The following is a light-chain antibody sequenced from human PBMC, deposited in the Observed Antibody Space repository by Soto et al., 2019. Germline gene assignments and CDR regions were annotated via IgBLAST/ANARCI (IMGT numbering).Light chain of an antibody. V-gene: IGKV1-5*01. CDR3: QQYNSYST. Sequence: DIQMTQSPSSLSASVGDRVIITCRASQSIRKYLNWYQHKPGKVPTLLIYAASSLQSGVPSRFSGSGSGTEFTLTISSLQPDDFATYYCQQYNSYSTFGQGTKVDIK. CDR1: QSIRKY. CDR2: AAS. J-gene: IGKJ1*01.